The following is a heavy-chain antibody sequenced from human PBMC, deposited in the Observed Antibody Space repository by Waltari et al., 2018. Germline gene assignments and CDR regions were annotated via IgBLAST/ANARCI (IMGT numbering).Heavy chain of an antibody. J-gene: IGHJ4*02. CDR1: GSTFTAYY. Sequence: HVQLVQSGAAAKKPGASVKVSCTASGSTFTAYYMHWVRQAPGQGLEWMGRINPNSGGTNYAQKFQGRVTKTRDTSISTAYMELSRLRSDDTAVYYCARKQSAMGQAFDYWGQGTLVTVSS. V-gene: IGHV1-2*06. CDR3: ARKQSAMGQAFDY. CDR2: INPNSGGT. D-gene: IGHD5-18*01.